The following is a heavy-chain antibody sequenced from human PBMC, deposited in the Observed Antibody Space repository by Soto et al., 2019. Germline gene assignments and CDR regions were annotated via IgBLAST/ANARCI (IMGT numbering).Heavy chain of an antibody. CDR3: AKDRKLGYCSSTSCYEDYYYYYYMDV. V-gene: IGHV3-23*01. Sequence: GGSLRLSCAASGFTFSSYAMSWVRQAPGKGLEWVSAISGSGGSTYYADSVKGRFTISRDNSKNTLYLQMNSLRAEDTAVYYCAKDRKLGYCSSTSCYEDYYYYYYMDVWAKGNTVTVS. CDR2: ISGSGGST. CDR1: GFTFSSYA. D-gene: IGHD2-2*01. J-gene: IGHJ6*03.